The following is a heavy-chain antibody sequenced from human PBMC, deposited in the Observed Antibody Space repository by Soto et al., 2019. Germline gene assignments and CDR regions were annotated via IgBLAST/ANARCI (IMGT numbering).Heavy chain of an antibody. D-gene: IGHD3-22*01. CDR2: IYYSGST. CDR1: GGSISSYY. Sequence: PSETLSLTCTVSGGSISSYYWSWIRQPPGKGLEWIGHIYYSGSTNYNPSLKSRVTISVDTSKNQFSLKLSSVTAADTAVYYCARDAAYYYDSSGYGGMDVWGQGTTVTVS. CDR3: ARDAAYYYDSSGYGGMDV. V-gene: IGHV4-59*01. J-gene: IGHJ6*02.